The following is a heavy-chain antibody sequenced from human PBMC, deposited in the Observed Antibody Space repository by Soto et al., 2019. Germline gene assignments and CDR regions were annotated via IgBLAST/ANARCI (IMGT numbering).Heavy chain of an antibody. CDR3: SGWSGGACHQNYGMDV. CDR1: GFTFSSCT. CDR2: ISPSTSHI. V-gene: IGHV3-21*01. Sequence: EVHLVESGGGLVKPGGSLRLSCAVSGFTFSSCTMNWVRQAPGKGLEWVSSISPSTSHIYYADSVKGRFTISRDNAKNSLFLQMNGLRAEDTAVYYCSGWSGGACHQNYGMDVWGQGTTVTVSS. J-gene: IGHJ6*02. D-gene: IGHD2-21*02.